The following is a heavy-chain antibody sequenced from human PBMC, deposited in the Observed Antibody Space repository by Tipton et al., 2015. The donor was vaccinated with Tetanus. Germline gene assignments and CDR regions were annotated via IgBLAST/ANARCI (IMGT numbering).Heavy chain of an antibody. D-gene: IGHD3-10*01. J-gene: IGHJ4*02. CDR1: GASSTSGDYY. CDR3: AKEFQRARIRFFDS. CDR2: ISRSSTMI. V-gene: IGHV3-69-1*01. Sequence: VKPSETLSLTCTVSGASSTSGDYYWAWVRQAPGKGPEWISYISRSSTMIFYTDSVKGRFTISRDNSKNTLYLQMNSLRPEDTAVYYCAKEFQRARIRFFDSWGQGTQVTASS.